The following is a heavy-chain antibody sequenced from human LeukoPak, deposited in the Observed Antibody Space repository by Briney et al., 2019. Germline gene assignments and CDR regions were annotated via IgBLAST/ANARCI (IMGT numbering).Heavy chain of an antibody. CDR1: GYTFTGYY. J-gene: IGHJ4*02. CDR3: ARDPSSSLISGIAAAGPDY. V-gene: IGHV1-2*02. Sequence: ASVKVSCKASGYTFTGYYMHWVRQAPGQGLEWKGWIHPNSGGTNYAQKFQGRVTMTRDTSISTAYMELSRLRSDDTAVYYCARDPSSSLISGIAAAGPDYWGQGTLVTVSS. D-gene: IGHD6-13*01. CDR2: IHPNSGGT.